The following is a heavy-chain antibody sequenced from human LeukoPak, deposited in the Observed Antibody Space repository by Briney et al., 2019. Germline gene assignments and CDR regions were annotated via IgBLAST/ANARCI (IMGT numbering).Heavy chain of an antibody. CDR3: AKDSVSGWHKYYYYYGMDV. J-gene: IGHJ6*02. V-gene: IGHV3-30*18. CDR1: GFTFSSYG. Sequence: GRSLRLSCAASGFTFSSYGMHWVRQAPGEGLEWVAGISYDGSNKYYADSVKGRFTISRDNAKNTVYLQMNSLRAEDTAVYYCAKDSVSGWHKYYYYYGMDVWGQGTTVTVSS. D-gene: IGHD6-19*01. CDR2: ISYDGSNK.